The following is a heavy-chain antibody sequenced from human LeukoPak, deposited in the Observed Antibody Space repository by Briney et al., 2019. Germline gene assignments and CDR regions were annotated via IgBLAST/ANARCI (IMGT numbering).Heavy chain of an antibody. CDR1: GFTFSSYS. V-gene: IGHV3-21*01. Sequence: PGGSLRLSCAASGFTFSSYSMNWVRQAPGKGLEWVSSISSSSSYIYYADSVKGRFTISRDNAKISLYLQMNSLRAEDTAVYYCARGVYDILTGYLTYFDYWGQGTLVTVSS. D-gene: IGHD3-9*01. CDR3: ARGVYDILTGYLTYFDY. J-gene: IGHJ4*02. CDR2: ISSSSSYI.